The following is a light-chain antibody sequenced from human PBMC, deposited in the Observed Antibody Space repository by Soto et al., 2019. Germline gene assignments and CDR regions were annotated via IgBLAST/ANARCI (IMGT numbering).Light chain of an antibody. CDR2: GAS. CDR1: QSVSNSY. J-gene: IGKJ1*01. V-gene: IGKV3-20*01. CDR3: QQYGGSPWT. Sequence: EIVSTQSPGTLSLSPGERATLSCRASQSVSNSYLAWYQQKPGQAPRLPIYGASSRATGIPDRFSGSGSGTDFALTISRLEPEDFAVYHCQQYGGSPWTFGQGTKVDIK.